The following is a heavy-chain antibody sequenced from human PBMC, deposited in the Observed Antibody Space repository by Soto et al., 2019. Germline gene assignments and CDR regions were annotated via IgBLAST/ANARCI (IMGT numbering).Heavy chain of an antibody. CDR2: INPSGGST. CDR3: ARDLPPLYYYDSSGYYLGY. J-gene: IGHJ4*02. D-gene: IGHD3-22*01. V-gene: IGHV1-46*01. CDR1: GYTFTSYY. Sequence: ASVKVSCTASGYTFTSYYMHWVRQAPGQGLEWMGIINPSGGSTSYAQKFQGRVTMTRDTSTSTVYMELSSLRSEDTAVYYCARDLPPLYYYDSSGYYLGYWGQGTLVTVSS.